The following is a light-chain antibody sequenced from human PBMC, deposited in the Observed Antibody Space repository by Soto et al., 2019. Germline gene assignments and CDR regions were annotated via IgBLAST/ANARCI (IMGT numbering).Light chain of an antibody. J-gene: IGLJ3*02. CDR3: ASYTAANTLV. CDR1: RSDVGSRDS. Sequence: QSVLTQPASVSGSLGQSIAISCTGTRSDVGSRDSVSWYQHHPGKAPKLIIFDVNVRPSGVSHRFSGSKSGNTASLTISGLQAEDEDDYSCASYTAANTLVFGGGTKLTVL. V-gene: IGLV2-14*03. CDR2: DVN.